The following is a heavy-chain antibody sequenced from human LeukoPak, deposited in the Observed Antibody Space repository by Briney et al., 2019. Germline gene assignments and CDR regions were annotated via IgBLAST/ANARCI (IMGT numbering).Heavy chain of an antibody. D-gene: IGHD6-13*01. CDR1: GFTFGHYA. CDR3: AKDGWKAAGYFDL. Sequence: GGSLTLSCAASGFTFGHYAMNWVGHGPGKGMEWISVISGDGDKIDYAESVKGRFSVSREKNKNSLYLQMSRLTIEDTALFYCAKDGWKAAGYFDLWGRGTVVTVSS. CDR2: ISGDGDKI. V-gene: IGHV3-43*02. J-gene: IGHJ2*01.